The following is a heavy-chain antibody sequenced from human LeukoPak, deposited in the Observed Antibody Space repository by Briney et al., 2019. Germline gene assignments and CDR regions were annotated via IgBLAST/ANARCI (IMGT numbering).Heavy chain of an antibody. CDR1: GFTFSSYG. V-gene: IGHV3-30*18. CDR3: AKARGDSSSFDY. D-gene: IGHD6-13*01. J-gene: IGHJ4*02. Sequence: PGRSLRLSCAASGFTFSSYGMHWVRQAPVKGLEWVAVISYDGSNKYYADSVKGRFTISRDNSKNTLYLQMNSLRAEDTAVYYCAKARGDSSSFDYWGQGTLVTVSS. CDR2: ISYDGSNK.